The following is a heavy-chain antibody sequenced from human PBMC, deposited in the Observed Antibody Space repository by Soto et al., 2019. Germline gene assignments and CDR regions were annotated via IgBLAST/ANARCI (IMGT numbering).Heavy chain of an antibody. Sequence: EVQLLESGGGLVQPGGTLRLTCAASGFTFSIYAMSWVRQAPGKGLEWVSAISGSGGSTYYADSVKGRFTISRDNSKNTRYLQMNSLRAEDTAVYYCAKAPPLDYGYVRVDYYYGMDVCGQGTTVTVSS. CDR2: ISGSGGST. CDR3: AKAPPLDYGYVRVDYYYGMDV. V-gene: IGHV3-23*01. J-gene: IGHJ6*02. CDR1: GFTFSIYA. D-gene: IGHD4-17*01.